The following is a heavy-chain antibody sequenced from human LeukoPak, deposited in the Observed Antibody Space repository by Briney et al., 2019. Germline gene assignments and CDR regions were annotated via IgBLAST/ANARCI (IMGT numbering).Heavy chain of an antibody. CDR3: ARSPSQYPWELLI. D-gene: IGHD1-26*01. Sequence: GESLKISCKGSGYSFTSYWIGWVRQMPGKGLEWMGIIYPGDSDTRYSPSFQGQVTISADKSISTAYLQWSSLKASDTATYYCARSPSQYPWELLIWGQGTLVTVSS. V-gene: IGHV5-51*01. J-gene: IGHJ4*02. CDR2: IYPGDSDT. CDR1: GYSFTSYW.